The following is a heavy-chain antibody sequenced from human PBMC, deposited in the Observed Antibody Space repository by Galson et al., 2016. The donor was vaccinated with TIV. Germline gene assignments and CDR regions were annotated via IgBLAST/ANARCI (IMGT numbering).Heavy chain of an antibody. V-gene: IGHV4-34*01. Sequence: ETLSLTCGVYGGSFSGYYWTWIRQPPGKGLEWIGEVNHSGSTNYNPSLKSRVTISVDASKNQFSLKLSSVTAADTAVYYCARGPSTFHGLFDYWGQGTLVTVSS. J-gene: IGHJ4*02. CDR1: GGSFSGYY. CDR3: ARGPSTFHGLFDY. CDR2: VNHSGST. D-gene: IGHD3-16*01.